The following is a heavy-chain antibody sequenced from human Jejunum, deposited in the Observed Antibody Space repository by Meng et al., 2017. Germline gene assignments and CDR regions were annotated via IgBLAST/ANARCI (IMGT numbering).Heavy chain of an antibody. CDR2: IYYSGGT. D-gene: IGHD6-6*01. V-gene: IGHV4-61*08. J-gene: IGHJ4*02. Sequence: QGQLPGSGPGLVGPSETLSLPCPVSGGSASSAAYYWNWIRQPPGKGLEWIGYIYYSGGTTYSPSLNSRVTISIDTAKNQVSLKASSVTAADTAVYYCAHSSSSSSFGFDYWGQGTLVTVSS. CDR3: AHSSSSSSFGFDY. CDR1: GGSASSAAYY.